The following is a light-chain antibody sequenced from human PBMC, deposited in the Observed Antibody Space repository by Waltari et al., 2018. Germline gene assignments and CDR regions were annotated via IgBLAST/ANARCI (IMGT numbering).Light chain of an antibody. V-gene: IGLV1-44*01. CDR3: AAWDDSLNGYV. Sequence: QSALAQAPSASGTPGQMVTISCSGTLSNIGYNPVSWYQQLPGTAPKLLIYNNNRRPSGVPDRFSGSKSGTSASRAISGLQSEDEADYHCAAWDDSLNGYVFGTGTKVTVL. J-gene: IGLJ1*01. CDR2: NNN. CDR1: LSNIGYNP.